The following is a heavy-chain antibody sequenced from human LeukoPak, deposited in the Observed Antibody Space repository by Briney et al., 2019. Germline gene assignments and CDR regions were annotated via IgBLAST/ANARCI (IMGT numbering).Heavy chain of an antibody. CDR2: ISYDGSNK. V-gene: IGHV3-30*18. CDR3: AKQGCSGGSCYSPT. J-gene: IGHJ4*02. Sequence: GGSMRLACAAYGFTFSSYGMHWVRQAPGKGPEWVAGISYDGSNKYYADSVKGRFTISRDNSKNTLYLQMNSLRAEDTAVYYCAKQGCSGGSCYSPTWGQGTLVTVSS. CDR1: GFTFSSYG. D-gene: IGHD2-15*01.